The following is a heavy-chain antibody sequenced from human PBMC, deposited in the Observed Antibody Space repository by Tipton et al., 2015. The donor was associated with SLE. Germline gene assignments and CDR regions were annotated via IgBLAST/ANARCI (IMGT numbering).Heavy chain of an antibody. CDR3: ARIIAGHGDAFDV. Sequence: GLVKPSETLSLKCAVSGYSISAGYYWGWVRQPPGKGLEWIGRIFSSGNTKYNASLNSRVTISIDTSKNQFSLTLMSVTAADTAVYFCARIIAGHGDAFDVWGQGTMVTVSS. CDR1: GYSISAGYY. J-gene: IGHJ3*01. V-gene: IGHV4-38-2*01. CDR2: IFSSGNT.